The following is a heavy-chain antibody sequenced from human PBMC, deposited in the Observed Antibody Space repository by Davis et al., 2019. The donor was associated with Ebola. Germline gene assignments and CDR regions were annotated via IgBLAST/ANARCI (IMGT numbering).Heavy chain of an antibody. CDR2: INSDGSST. CDR3: ARLLDYYDSSADY. D-gene: IGHD3-22*01. V-gene: IGHV3-74*01. Sequence: GESLKISCAASGFTFSNYWMHWVRQAPGKGLVWVSRINSDGSSTSYADSVKGRFTISRDNAKNTLYLQMNSLGAEDTAMYYCARLLDYYDSSADYWGQGTLVTVSS. CDR1: GFTFSNYW. J-gene: IGHJ4*02.